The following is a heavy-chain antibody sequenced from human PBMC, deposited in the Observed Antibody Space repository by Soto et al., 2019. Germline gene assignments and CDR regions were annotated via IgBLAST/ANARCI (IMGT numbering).Heavy chain of an antibody. CDR2: IKQDGSEK. V-gene: IGHV3-7*03. J-gene: IGHJ3*02. CDR1: GFTFSSNW. CDR3: AKDPTHHDFDI. Sequence: PGGSLRLSCAGSGFTFSSNWMSWVRQAPGKGLEWVANIKQDGSEKYYVDSVKGRFTISRDNAKNSLYLQMNSLRAEDTAIYYCAKDPTHHDFDIWGQGTMVTVSS.